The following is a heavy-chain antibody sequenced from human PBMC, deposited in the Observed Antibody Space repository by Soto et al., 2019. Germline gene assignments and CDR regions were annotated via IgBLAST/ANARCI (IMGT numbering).Heavy chain of an antibody. CDR2: ITHGGST. D-gene: IGHD3-3*01. CDR3: ARARFDSWSHIYYGLDV. Sequence: KASETLSLTCGVYGGSFSAYSWTWLRQSPGKGLEWIGEITHGGSTDYNPALKSRLVMSVDTSKNQFSLRVTSVTAADAAVYFCARARFDSWSHIYYGLDVWGQGTTVTV. V-gene: IGHV4-34*01. J-gene: IGHJ6*02. CDR1: GGSFSAYS.